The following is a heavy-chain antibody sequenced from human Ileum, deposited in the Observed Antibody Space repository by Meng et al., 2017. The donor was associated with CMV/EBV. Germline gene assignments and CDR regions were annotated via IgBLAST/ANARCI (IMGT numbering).Heavy chain of an antibody. CDR2: INHSGST. V-gene: IGHV4-34*01. CDR1: GWSFSCYY. CDR3: ERGRIATVYYYYYYGMYV. Sequence: SDPLSLTCAGYGWSFSCYYWSWIRQPPGKALEWIGEINHSGSTNYNPSLKSRVTISGDTSKNQFSLKLSSVTAADTAVYYCERGRIATVYYYYYYGMYVWGQGTKVTVSS. D-gene: IGHD6-13*01. J-gene: IGHJ6*02.